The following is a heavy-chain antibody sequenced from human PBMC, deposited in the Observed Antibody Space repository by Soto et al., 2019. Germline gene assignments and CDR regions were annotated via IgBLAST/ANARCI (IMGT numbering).Heavy chain of an antibody. V-gene: IGHV3-23*01. CDR1: GFTFSSYA. D-gene: IGHD5-12*01. J-gene: IGHJ5*02. CDR3: AKDRIQLPEKWPPLT. Sequence: EVQLLESGGGLVQPGGSLRLSCAASGFTFSSYAMSWVRQAPGKGLEWVSTVSSSGGTTYYADSVKGRFTISRDNSRNTLFLQMNSLRAEDTAVYYCAKDRIQLPEKWPPLTWGQGTLVTVSS. CDR2: VSSSGGTT.